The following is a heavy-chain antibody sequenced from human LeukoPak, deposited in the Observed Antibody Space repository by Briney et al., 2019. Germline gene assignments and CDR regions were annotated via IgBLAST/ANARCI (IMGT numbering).Heavy chain of an antibody. J-gene: IGHJ6*02. CDR1: GFTFSSYD. Sequence: PGGSLRLSCAASGFTFSSYDMHWVRQATGKGLEWVSAIGTAGDTYYPGSVKGRFTISRENAKNSLYLQMNSLRAGDTAVYYCARVKGYYGMDVWGQGTTVTVSS. CDR3: ARVKGYYGMDV. CDR2: IGTAGDT. V-gene: IGHV3-13*01.